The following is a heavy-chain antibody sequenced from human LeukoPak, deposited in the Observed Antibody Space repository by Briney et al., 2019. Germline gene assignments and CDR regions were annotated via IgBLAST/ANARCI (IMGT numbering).Heavy chain of an antibody. CDR2: SFWNDDK. V-gene: IGHV2-5*01. CDR1: GFPLSTSGVG. D-gene: IGHD3-16*01. J-gene: IGHJ3*02. Sequence: SGPTLVNPTPTLTLTCIFSGFPLSTSGVGVGWIRQPPGKALEWLALSFWNDDKRYSPSLKSRLTITTDTSKSQVVLTMTNMDPVDTATYYCAHEITRHAFDIWGQGTMVTVSS. CDR3: AHEITRHAFDI.